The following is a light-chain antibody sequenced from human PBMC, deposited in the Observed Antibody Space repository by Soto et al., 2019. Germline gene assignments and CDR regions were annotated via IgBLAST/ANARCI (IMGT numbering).Light chain of an antibody. V-gene: IGLV6-57*04. J-gene: IGLJ2*01. CDR1: SGSIGSNY. CDR2: EDN. CDR3: QAYHSGDVV. Sequence: NFMLTQPHSVSETPGKTVTVSCSRSSGSIGSNYVEWYQQLPGSAPTPFIYEDNERPSGVPDRFSGSIDGSSNSASLNSSELKDDDEAYYYCQAYHSGDVVFGGGTKLTVL.